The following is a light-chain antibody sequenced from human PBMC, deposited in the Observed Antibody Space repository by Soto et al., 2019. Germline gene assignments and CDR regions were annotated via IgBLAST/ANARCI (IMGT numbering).Light chain of an antibody. CDR1: SSDVGGYNY. V-gene: IGLV2-14*01. Sequence: QSVLTQPASVSGSPGQSITISCTGTSSDVGGYNYVSWYQQHPGKAPKLMIYDVSNRPSGVSNRFSGSKSGNTASLTISGLQAEDEADYPCSSYTSSSTLFGTRTKVTV. CDR2: DVS. J-gene: IGLJ1*01. CDR3: SSYTSSSTL.